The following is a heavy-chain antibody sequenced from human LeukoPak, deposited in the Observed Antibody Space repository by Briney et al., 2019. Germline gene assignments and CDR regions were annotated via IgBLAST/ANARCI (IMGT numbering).Heavy chain of an antibody. CDR1: GGSISGSSYY. V-gene: IGHV4-39*01. CDR3: ARRMGVAQLAS. D-gene: IGHD2-2*01. CDR2: IDYSGRT. Sequence: SETLSLTCNVSGGSISGSSYYWGWIRQPPGKGLEWTGCIDYSGRTYYNPSLKSRVTISVHTSKTQFSLKLSFVTAADTAVYYCARRMGVAQLASWGQGTLVTVSS. J-gene: IGHJ5*02.